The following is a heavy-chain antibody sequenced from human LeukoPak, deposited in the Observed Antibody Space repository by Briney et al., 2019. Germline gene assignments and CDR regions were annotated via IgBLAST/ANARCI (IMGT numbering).Heavy chain of an antibody. Sequence: SETLSLTCTVSGGSISSSSYYWGWIRQPPGKALEWIGSVYYSGTTSYNPSLKSRVTISVDMSKNHFSLRLRSVTAADTAMYYCARGTLYRGWSYYLDFWGQGSQVTVSS. D-gene: IGHD6-19*01. CDR3: ARGTLYRGWSYYLDF. CDR1: GGSISSSSYY. J-gene: IGHJ4*02. CDR2: VYYSGTT. V-gene: IGHV4-39*07.